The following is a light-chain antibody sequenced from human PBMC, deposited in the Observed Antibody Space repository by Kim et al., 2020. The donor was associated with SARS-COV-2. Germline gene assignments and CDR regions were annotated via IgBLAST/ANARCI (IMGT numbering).Light chain of an antibody. V-gene: IGKV1-5*03. CDR3: QHYNSYSGT. Sequence: DIQLTQSPSTLSASVGDRVTITCRASQSISTWLAWYQQKPGKAPKVLMFKASSLESGVPSRFSGGGSGTEFTLTISSLQPDDFATYYCQHYNSYSGTFGQGTKVDIK. CDR1: QSISTW. J-gene: IGKJ1*01. CDR2: KAS.